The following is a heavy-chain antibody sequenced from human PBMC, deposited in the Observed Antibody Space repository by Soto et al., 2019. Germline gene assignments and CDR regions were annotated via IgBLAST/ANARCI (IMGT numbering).Heavy chain of an antibody. CDR3: ARDPGYCTNGVCPIFDF. CDR1: GESVTNYF. CDR2: MYHGGRT. Sequence: PSETLSLTCTVSGESVTNYFWSWMRQPPGKGLEWIGHMYHGGRTNYSPSLKSRVTMSLDSSKNQFSLNLSSVTAADTAVYFCARDPGYCTNGVCPIFDFWGKGVLVTVSS. V-gene: IGHV4-59*02. J-gene: IGHJ4*02. D-gene: IGHD2-8*01.